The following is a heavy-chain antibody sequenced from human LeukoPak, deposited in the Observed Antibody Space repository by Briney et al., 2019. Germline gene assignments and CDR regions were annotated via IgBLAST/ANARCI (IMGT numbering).Heavy chain of an antibody. J-gene: IGHJ4*02. CDR3: ARSHGSGSHDY. V-gene: IGHV3-7*01. CDR2: IKQDGSEK. Sequence: GGSLRLSCAASGFTFSSYGMHWVRQAPGKGLEWVANIKQDGSEKYYVDSVKGRFTISRDNAKNSLYLQMNSLRAEDTAVYYCARSHGSGSHDYWGQGTLVTVSS. CDR1: GFTFSSYG. D-gene: IGHD3-10*01.